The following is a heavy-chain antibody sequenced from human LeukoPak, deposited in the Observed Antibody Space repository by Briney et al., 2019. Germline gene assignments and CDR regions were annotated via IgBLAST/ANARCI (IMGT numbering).Heavy chain of an antibody. CDR1: EYTFTDYY. Sequence: ASVKVSCKASEYTFTDYYMHWGRQAPGQGLEWMGWINPVSGGTNYVQKFQGRVTMTRDTSISTAYMELSRLRSDDTAVYYCARANFLSCSSTSCLFDYWGQGTLVTVSS. CDR2: INPVSGGT. D-gene: IGHD2-2*01. J-gene: IGHJ4*02. CDR3: ARANFLSCSSTSCLFDY. V-gene: IGHV1-2*02.